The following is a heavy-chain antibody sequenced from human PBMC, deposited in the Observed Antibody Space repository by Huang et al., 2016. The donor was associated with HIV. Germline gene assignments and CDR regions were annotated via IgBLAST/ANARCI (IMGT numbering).Heavy chain of an antibody. CDR1: GFSISSYW. D-gene: IGHD3-22*01. J-gene: IGHJ4*02. CDR3: ARDPRIQSWLNFFDY. V-gene: IGHV3-74*01. CDR2: MNSDGRST. Sequence: EVQLVESGGGLVQPGGSLRLSCAASGFSISSYWMHWVRQAPGKGLVWGSRMNSDGRSTSYADSVKGRFTISRDNAKNTLYLQMNSLRAEDTAVYYCARDPRIQSWLNFFDYWGQGTLVSVSS.